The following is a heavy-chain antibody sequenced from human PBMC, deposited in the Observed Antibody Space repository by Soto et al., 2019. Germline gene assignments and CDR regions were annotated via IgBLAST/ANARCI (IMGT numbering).Heavy chain of an antibody. V-gene: IGHV4-61*01. J-gene: IGHJ6*02. CDR1: GGSVSSGSYY. CDR3: ARDERLRYYYYGMDV. CDR2: IYYSGST. Sequence: SETLSLTCTVSGGSVSSGSYYWSWIRQSPGKGLEWIGYIYYSGSTNYNPSLKSRVTISVDTSKNQFSLKLSSVTAADTAVYYCARDERLRYYYYGMDVWGQGTTVTVSS. D-gene: IGHD3-3*01.